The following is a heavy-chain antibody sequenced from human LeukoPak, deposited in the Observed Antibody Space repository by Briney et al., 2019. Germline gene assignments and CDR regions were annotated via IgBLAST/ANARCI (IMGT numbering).Heavy chain of an antibody. CDR1: GGTFSSYA. Sequence: SVKVSCEASGGTFSSYAISWVRQAPGQGLEWMGGIIPIFGTANYAQKFQGRVTITADKSTSTAYMELSSLRSEDTAVYYCARENGAARRGGHFDYWGQGTLVTVSS. D-gene: IGHD6-6*01. CDR2: IIPIFGTA. CDR3: ARENGAARRGGHFDY. J-gene: IGHJ4*02. V-gene: IGHV1-69*06.